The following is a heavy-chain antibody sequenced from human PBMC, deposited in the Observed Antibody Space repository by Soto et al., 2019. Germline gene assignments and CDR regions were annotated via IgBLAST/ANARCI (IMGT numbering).Heavy chain of an antibody. J-gene: IGHJ6*02. Sequence: PGESLKISCKGSGYTFDNYWIGWVRQMPGKGLEWMAIIYPGDSDRRYSPSFQGQVTISADQSISTAYLQWSSLKASDTANYYCVRYRSRDYYYGMDVWGQGTKVTVS. CDR1: GYTFDNYW. CDR3: VRYRSRDYYYGMDV. CDR2: IYPGDSDR. D-gene: IGHD1-26*01. V-gene: IGHV5-51*01.